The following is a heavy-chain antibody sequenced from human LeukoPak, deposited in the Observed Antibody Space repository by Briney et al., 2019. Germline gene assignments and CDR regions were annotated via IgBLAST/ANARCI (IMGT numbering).Heavy chain of an antibody. J-gene: IGHJ4*02. CDR3: ARDCDRSGYYCY. CDR2: ISTYNGNT. CDR1: GYTFTSYG. V-gene: IGHV1-18*01. D-gene: IGHD3-22*01. Sequence: ASVKVSCKASGYTFTSYGISWVRQAPGQGLEWMGWISTYNGNTNYAQKLQGRVAMTTDTSTSTAYMELRSLRSDDTAVYYCARDCDRSGYYCYWGQGTLVTVSS.